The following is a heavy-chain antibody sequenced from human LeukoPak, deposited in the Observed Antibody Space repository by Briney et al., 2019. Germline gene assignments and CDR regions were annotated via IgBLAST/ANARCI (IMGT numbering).Heavy chain of an antibody. CDR2: IYHSGST. V-gene: IGHV4-30-2*01. J-gene: IGHJ4*02. CDR3: ARDLEGAKDY. Sequence: PSQTLSLTCTVSGGSISSGGYYWSWIRQPPGKGLEWIGYIYHSGSTYYNPSLKSRVTISVDRSKNQFSLKLSSVTAADTAVYYCARDLEGAKDYWGQGTLVTVSS. CDR1: GGSISSGGYY. D-gene: IGHD1-26*01.